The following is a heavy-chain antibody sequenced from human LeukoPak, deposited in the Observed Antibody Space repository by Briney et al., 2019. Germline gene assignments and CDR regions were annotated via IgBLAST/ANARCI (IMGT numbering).Heavy chain of an antibody. CDR1: GFTFSSYA. CDR2: ISYDGSNK. J-gene: IGHJ4*02. CDR3: ARAGSCGGSCYSSYFDY. Sequence: GRSLRLSCAASGFTFSSYAMHWVRQAPGKGLEWVAVISYDGSNKYYADSVKGRFTISRDNSKNTLYLQMNSLRAEDTAVYYCARAGSCGGSCYSSYFDYWGQGTLVTVSS. D-gene: IGHD2-15*01. V-gene: IGHV3-30*04.